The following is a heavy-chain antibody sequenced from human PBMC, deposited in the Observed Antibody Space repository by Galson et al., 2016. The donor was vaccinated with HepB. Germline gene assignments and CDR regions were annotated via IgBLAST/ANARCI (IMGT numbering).Heavy chain of an antibody. Sequence: TLSLTCTVSNDSISSGGYYWSWIRQHPGKGLEWIGYIYSSGSTYYNPSLKSRVNISVDTSKNQLSLMLSSVTAADTAVYYCARNVDEVVLLTAFDIWGQGTIVTVSS. CDR3: ARNVDEVVLLTAFDI. CDR2: IYSSGST. CDR1: NDSISSGGYY. D-gene: IGHD5-12*01. J-gene: IGHJ3*02. V-gene: IGHV4-31*03.